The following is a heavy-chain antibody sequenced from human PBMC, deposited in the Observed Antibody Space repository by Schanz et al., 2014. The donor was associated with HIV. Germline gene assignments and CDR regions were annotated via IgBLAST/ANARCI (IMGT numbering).Heavy chain of an antibody. CDR2: IIPFFGTA. Sequence: QVQLVQSGAEVKKPGSSVMVSCKTSGGTFTNYAISWVRQAPGQGLQWMGGIIPFFGTANYAQTLQGRLTITADESTGTAYMDLTSLRSDDTAMYYCARGLKDSSSSEAFHIWGQGTMVTVSS. CDR1: GGTFTNYA. D-gene: IGHD6-6*01. CDR3: ARGLKDSSSSEAFHI. V-gene: IGHV1-69*12. J-gene: IGHJ3*02.